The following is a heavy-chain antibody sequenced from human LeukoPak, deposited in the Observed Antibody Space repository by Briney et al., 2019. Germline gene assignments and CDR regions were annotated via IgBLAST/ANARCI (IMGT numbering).Heavy chain of an antibody. V-gene: IGHV1-2*02. CDR2: INPNSGGT. J-gene: IGHJ3*02. CDR1: GYTFTGYY. CDR3: ARLDILTGYYDLNAFDI. D-gene: IGHD3-9*01. Sequence: GASVKVSCKASGYTFTGYYMHWVRQAPGQGLEWMGWINPNSGGTNYAQKFQGRDTMTRDTSISTAYMELSRLRSDDTAVYYCARLDILTGYYDLNAFDIWGQGTMVTVSS.